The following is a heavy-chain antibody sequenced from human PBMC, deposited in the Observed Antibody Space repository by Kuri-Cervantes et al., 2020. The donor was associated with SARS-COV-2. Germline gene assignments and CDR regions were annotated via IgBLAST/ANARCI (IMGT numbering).Heavy chain of an antibody. CDR2: IKQDGSEK. V-gene: IGHV3-7*04. D-gene: IGHD3-3*01. Sequence: GGSLRHSCAASGFTFSSYWISWVRQARGKGLEWVANIKQDGSEKYYVDSVKSRSTISRDNAKNSVFLQMNSVRIEDTSLYFCAWGRGWTFDIWGRGTMVTVSS. J-gene: IGHJ3*02. CDR1: GFTFSSYW. CDR3: AWGRGWTFDI.